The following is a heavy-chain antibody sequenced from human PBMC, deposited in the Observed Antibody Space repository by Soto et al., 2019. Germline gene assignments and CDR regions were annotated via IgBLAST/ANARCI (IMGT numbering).Heavy chain of an antibody. D-gene: IGHD2-2*01. CDR2: IWFDGSTK. CDR1: GFTFSSYG. CDR3: ARWVVPAASTFFYYYGMDV. J-gene: IGHJ6*02. V-gene: IGHV3-33*01. Sequence: QVQLVESGGGVVQSGRSLRLSCAASGFTFSSYGMHWVRQAPGKGLEWVAVIWFDGSTKYYADSVKGRFTISRDNSESTLYLQMNGLRAEDTAVYYCARWVVPAASTFFYYYGMDVWGQGTTVTVSS.